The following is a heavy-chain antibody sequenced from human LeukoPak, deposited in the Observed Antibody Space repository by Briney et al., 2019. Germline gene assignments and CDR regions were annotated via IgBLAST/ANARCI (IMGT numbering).Heavy chain of an antibody. CDR1: GYTFTSYG. J-gene: IGHJ4*02. D-gene: IGHD6-19*01. V-gene: IGHV1-18*01. CDR2: ISAYNGNT. CDR3: ARETRLYSSGWYSVFSY. Sequence: GASVKVSCKASGYTFTSYGISWVRQAPGQGLEWMGWISAYNGNTNYAQKLQGRVTMTTDTSTSTAYMELRSLRSDDTAVYYCARETRLYSSGWYSVFSYWGQGTLVTVSS.